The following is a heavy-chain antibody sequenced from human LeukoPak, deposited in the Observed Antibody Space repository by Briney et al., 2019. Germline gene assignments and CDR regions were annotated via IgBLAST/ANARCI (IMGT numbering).Heavy chain of an antibody. CDR2: ISPSSGT. D-gene: IGHD3-10*01. V-gene: IGHV3-23*01. Sequence: GGSLRLSCAASGFTFSSYAMRWVRQAPGKGLEWVSAISPSSGTFYADSVKGRFTISRDNSKNTLYLQMNSLRAEDTAVYYCAKIGVIGLWYFDLWGRGTLATVSS. CDR1: GFTFSSYA. J-gene: IGHJ2*01. CDR3: AKIGVIGLWYFDL.